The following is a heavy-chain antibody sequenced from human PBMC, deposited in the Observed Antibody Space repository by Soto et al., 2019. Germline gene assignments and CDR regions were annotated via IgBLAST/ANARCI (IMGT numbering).Heavy chain of an antibody. CDR1: GGSISTFDYS. V-gene: IGHV4-30-2*01. D-gene: IGHD3-3*01. J-gene: IGHJ6*02. CDR3: AREMTIFGVAPGGGVDV. Sequence: PSETLSLTCAVSGGSISTFDYSWTWIRQAPGRRLEWIGSIYQSGRTYYIPSLKSRATMSLDKSTNQFSLKITSAVAADTARYYCAREMTIFGVAPGGGVDVWGQGTTVTVAS. CDR2: IYQSGRT.